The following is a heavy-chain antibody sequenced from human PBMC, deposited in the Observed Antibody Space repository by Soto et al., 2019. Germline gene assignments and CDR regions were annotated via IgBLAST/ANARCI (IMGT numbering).Heavy chain of an antibody. Sequence: ASVKVSCKASGYTFTNYFIHWVRQAPGEGLEWMGIINPGDDSTTYARKFQGRVTVTKDTSTSTVYMELSSLRSDDTAMYYCAREEGALDYWGQGTLVTVSS. CDR1: GYTFTNYF. V-gene: IGHV1-46*01. D-gene: IGHD1-26*01. J-gene: IGHJ4*02. CDR3: AREEGALDY. CDR2: INPGDDST.